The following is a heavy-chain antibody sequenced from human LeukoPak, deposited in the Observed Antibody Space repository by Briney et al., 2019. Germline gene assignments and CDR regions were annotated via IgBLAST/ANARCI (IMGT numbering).Heavy chain of an antibody. CDR3: ARGSLWFGELIPSYYYYYGMDV. Sequence: GASVKVSCMASGYTFTSYYMHWVRQAPGQGLEWMGIINPSGGSTSYAQKFQGRVTMTRDTSTSTVYMELSSLRSEDTAVYYCARGSLWFGELIPSYYYYYGMDVWGQGTTVTVSS. D-gene: IGHD3-10*01. V-gene: IGHV1-46*01. CDR1: GYTFTSYY. CDR2: INPSGGST. J-gene: IGHJ6*02.